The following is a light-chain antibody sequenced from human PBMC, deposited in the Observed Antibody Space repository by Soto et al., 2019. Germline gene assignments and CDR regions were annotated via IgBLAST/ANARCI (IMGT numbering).Light chain of an antibody. CDR3: QQLNSYPLYT. Sequence: DIQLTQSPSFLSASVVDRVTITCRASQGISTYLAWYQQKPGKAPKLLIYAASTLQSGVPSRFSGSGSGTEFTLTISSLQPEDFATYYCQQLNSYPLYTFGQGTKLEIK. J-gene: IGKJ2*01. CDR2: AAS. V-gene: IGKV1-9*01. CDR1: QGISTY.